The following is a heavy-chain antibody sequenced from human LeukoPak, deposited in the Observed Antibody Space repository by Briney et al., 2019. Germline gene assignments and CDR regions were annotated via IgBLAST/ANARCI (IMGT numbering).Heavy chain of an antibody. V-gene: IGHV3-30*02. Sequence: PGGSLRLSCAASGFTFSSYGMHWVRQAPGKGLEWVAFIRYDGSNKYYADSVKGRFTISRDNSKNTLYLQINSLRAEDTAVYYCAKDRGNYYGSGSPAFDYWGQGTLVTVSS. D-gene: IGHD3-10*01. CDR1: GFTFSSYG. CDR2: IRYDGSNK. J-gene: IGHJ4*02. CDR3: AKDRGNYYGSGSPAFDY.